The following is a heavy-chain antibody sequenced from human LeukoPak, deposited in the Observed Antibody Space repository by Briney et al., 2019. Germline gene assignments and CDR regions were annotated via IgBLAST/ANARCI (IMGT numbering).Heavy chain of an antibody. CDR2: LSGSGGST. J-gene: IGHJ4*02. D-gene: IGHD1-26*01. CDR3: AKDGRGGSYGYFDY. V-gene: IGHV3-23*01. Sequence: GGSLRLSCAASGFTFSSYAMTWVRQAPGKGLEWVSALSGSGGSTYYADSVKGRFTISRDNSQNTLYLQMNSLRAEDTAVYYCAKDGRGGSYGYFDYWGQGTLVTVSS. CDR1: GFTFSSYA.